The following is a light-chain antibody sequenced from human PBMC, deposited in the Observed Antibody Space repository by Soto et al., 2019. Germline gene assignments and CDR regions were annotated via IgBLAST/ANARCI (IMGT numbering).Light chain of an antibody. Sequence: QSVLTQPPSASGSSGQSVTISCTGTSSDVGGYNYVSWYQQHPGKAPKPMIYEVSKRPSGVPDRFSGSKSGNTASLTVSGLQAEDEADYYCSSYAGSNNYVFGTGTKVTVL. CDR2: EVS. V-gene: IGLV2-8*01. J-gene: IGLJ1*01. CDR1: SSDVGGYNY. CDR3: SSYAGSNNYV.